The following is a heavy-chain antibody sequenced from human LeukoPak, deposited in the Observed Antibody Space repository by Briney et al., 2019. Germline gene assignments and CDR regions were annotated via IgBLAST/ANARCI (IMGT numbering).Heavy chain of an antibody. V-gene: IGHV3-21*01. J-gene: IGHJ4*02. D-gene: IGHD2/OR15-2a*01. CDR2: ISSSSSYI. CDR1: GFTFSSYS. Sequence: PGGSLRLSCAASGFTFSSYSMNWVRQAPGKGLEWVSSISSSSSYIYYADSVKGRFTISRDNAKNSLYLQMNSLRAEDTAVYYCAREGGDPFTTFFDYWGQGTPVTVSS. CDR3: AREGGDPFTTFFDY.